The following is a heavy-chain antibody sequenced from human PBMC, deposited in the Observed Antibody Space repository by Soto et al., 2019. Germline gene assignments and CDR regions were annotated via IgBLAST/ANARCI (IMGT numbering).Heavy chain of an antibody. CDR2: IYYSGST. Sequence: PSETLSLTCTVSGGSVSSGSYYWSWIRQPPGKGLEWIGYIYYSGSTNYNPSLKSRVTISVDTSKNQFSLKLSSVTAADTAVYYCAATRETGTTAYFDYWGQGTLVTSPQ. CDR1: GGSVSSGSYY. V-gene: IGHV4-61*01. D-gene: IGHD1-1*01. CDR3: AATRETGTTAYFDY. J-gene: IGHJ4*02.